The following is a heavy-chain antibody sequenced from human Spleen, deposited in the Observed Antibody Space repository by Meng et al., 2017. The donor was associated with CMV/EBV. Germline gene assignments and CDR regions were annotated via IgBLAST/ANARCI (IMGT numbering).Heavy chain of an antibody. V-gene: IGHV3-9*01. CDR1: GFTFDDYA. J-gene: IGHJ4*02. D-gene: IGHD4-17*01. CDR3: ANEQDYGARDY. Sequence: GGSLRLSCAASGFTFDDYAMHWVRQAPGKGLEWVSGISWNSGSIGYADSVKGRFTISRDNAKNSLYLQMNSLRAEDTAVYYCANEQDYGARDYWGQGTLVTVSS. CDR2: ISWNSGSI.